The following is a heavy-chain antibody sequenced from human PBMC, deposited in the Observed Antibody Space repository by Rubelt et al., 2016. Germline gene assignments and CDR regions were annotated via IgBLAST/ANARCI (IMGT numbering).Heavy chain of an antibody. Sequence: GASVKVSCKPSGYTFTSFYIHWMRQAPGQGLEWMGLINTEDGGTIYAQKFRGRVTVTRDTSTSTVYFQLSRLRSDDTAVYYCGRSVGTKTNDKYYYYGVDVWGQGTTVTVSS. CDR3: GRSVGTKTNDKYYYYGVDV. D-gene: IGHD2-21*02. CDR2: INTEDGGT. J-gene: IGHJ6*02. CDR1: GYTFTSFY. V-gene: IGHV1-46*01.